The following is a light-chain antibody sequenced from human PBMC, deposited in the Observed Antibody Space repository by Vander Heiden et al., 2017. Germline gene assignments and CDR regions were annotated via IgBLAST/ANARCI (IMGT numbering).Light chain of an antibody. Sequence: DIQMTQSPSTLSASVGDRVTITCRASHSISSWLAWYQQKPGKAPKLLIYKASNLESGVPLRFSGSGSGTEFTLTISSLQPDDLATYYCQQDNSYSWTFGQGTKVEIK. V-gene: IGKV1-5*03. CDR3: QQDNSYSWT. CDR2: KAS. J-gene: IGKJ1*01. CDR1: HSISSW.